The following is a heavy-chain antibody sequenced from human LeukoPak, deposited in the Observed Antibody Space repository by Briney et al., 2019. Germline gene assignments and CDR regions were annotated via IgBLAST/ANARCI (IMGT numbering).Heavy chain of an antibody. Sequence: PSETLSLTCTVSGDSIDSYYWSWIRQPPGEGLQWIGYVFYSGPTNYDASLKSRVAISVGRSKNQFSLKLTSVSAADTAVYYCAGRSARYFDSWGQGTPVTVSS. CDR3: AGRSARYFDS. V-gene: IGHV4-59*01. CDR2: VFYSGPT. D-gene: IGHD1-26*01. CDR1: GDSIDSYY. J-gene: IGHJ4*02.